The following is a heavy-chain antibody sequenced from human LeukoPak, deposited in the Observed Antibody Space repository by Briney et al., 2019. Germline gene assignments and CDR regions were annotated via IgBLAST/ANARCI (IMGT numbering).Heavy chain of an antibody. J-gene: IGHJ6*03. CDR2: IDWDDDK. V-gene: IGHV2-70*04. CDR3: ARMRGDTLGMDV. Sequence: SGPALVKPTQTLTLTCTLSGFSLSTSGMRVSWIRQPPGKALEWLARIDWDDDKFYSTSLKTRLTIPKDTSKNQVVLTMTNTDPVDTATYYCARMRGDTLGMDVWGKGTTVTVSS. D-gene: IGHD2-2*02. CDR1: GFSLSTSGMR.